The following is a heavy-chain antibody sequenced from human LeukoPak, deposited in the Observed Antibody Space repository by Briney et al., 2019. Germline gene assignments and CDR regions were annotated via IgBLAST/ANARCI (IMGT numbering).Heavy chain of an antibody. D-gene: IGHD3-10*01. J-gene: IGHJ1*01. CDR3: ARIDRDGSGSYYLQH. CDR2: TYHSGST. V-gene: IGHV4-30-2*01. CDR1: GGSISSGGYS. Sequence: PSETLSLTCAVSGGSISSGGYSWSWIRQPPGKGLEGIGYTYHSGSTYYNPSLKRRVTISVERSKNQFPLKLSSVTDADTAVYYCARIDRDGSGSYYLQHWGQGTLVTVSS.